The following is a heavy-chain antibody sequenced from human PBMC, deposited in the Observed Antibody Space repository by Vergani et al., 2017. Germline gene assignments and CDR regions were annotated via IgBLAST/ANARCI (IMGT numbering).Heavy chain of an antibody. CDR3: ARMEVLWFGELLSFDY. CDR2: INPIFGTA. J-gene: IGHJ4*02. CDR1: GYTFTGYY. D-gene: IGHD3-10*01. Sequence: QVQLVQSGAEVKKPGASVKVSCKASGYTFTGYYMHWVRQAPGQGLEWMGWINPIFGTANYAQKFQGRVTITADESTSTAYMELSSLRSEDTAVYYCARMEVLWFGELLSFDYWGQGTLVTVSS. V-gene: IGHV1-69*01.